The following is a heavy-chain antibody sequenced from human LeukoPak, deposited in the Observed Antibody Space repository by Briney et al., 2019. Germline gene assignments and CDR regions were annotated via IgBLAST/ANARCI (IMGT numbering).Heavy chain of an antibody. V-gene: IGHV3-23*01. CDR1: GFTFSSYA. CDR2: INGGGVNT. Sequence: GGSLRLSCAASGFTFSSYAMSWVRRAPGKGLEWVSTINGGGVNTHYADSVGGRFTISRDNSKNTLFLQMNSLRDEDTAVYYCAKDLYSNYGPADYWGQGNLVTVSS. CDR3: AKDLYSNYGPADY. J-gene: IGHJ4*02. D-gene: IGHD4-11*01.